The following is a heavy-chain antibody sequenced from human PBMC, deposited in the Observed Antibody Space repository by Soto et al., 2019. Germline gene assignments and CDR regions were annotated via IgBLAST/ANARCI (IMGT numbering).Heavy chain of an antibody. V-gene: IGHV3-33*01. Sequence: GGSLRLSCAASGFTFSSYGMHWVRQAPGKGLEWVAVIWYDGGNKYYADSVKGRFTISRDNSKNTLYLQMNSLRAEDTAVYYCARDVWDGSGSYYSGNYFDYWGQGTLVTVSS. CDR2: IWYDGGNK. D-gene: IGHD3-10*01. CDR3: ARDVWDGSGSYYSGNYFDY. CDR1: GFTFSSYG. J-gene: IGHJ4*02.